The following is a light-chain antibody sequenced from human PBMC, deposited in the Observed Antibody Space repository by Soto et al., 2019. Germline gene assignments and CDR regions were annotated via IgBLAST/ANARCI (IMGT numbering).Light chain of an antibody. V-gene: IGLV1-40*01. Sequence: QCFLKQPPSVSGAPGQRFNISCTGSPSNLGAGYDVHWYQQLPGTAPKLLIYGHKNRPSGVPDRFSGSKSDTSASLAITGLQAEDEADYYCQSYDNSLSGSYVFGTGTKVTVL. J-gene: IGLJ1*01. CDR3: QSYDNSLSGSYV. CDR2: GHK. CDR1: PSNLGAGYD.